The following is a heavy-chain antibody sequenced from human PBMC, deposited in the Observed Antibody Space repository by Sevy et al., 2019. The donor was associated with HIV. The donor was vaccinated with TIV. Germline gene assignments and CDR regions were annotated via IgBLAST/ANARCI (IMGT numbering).Heavy chain of an antibody. D-gene: IGHD3-10*01. CDR1: GFTFSDYY. CDR3: ARDLRVSTMVRGVFDY. Sequence: GESLKISCAASGFTFSDYYMSWIRQAPGKGLEWVSYISSSGSTIYYADSVKGRFTISRDNAKNSLYLQMNSLGAEDTAVYYCARDLRVSTMVRGVFDYWGQGTLVTVSS. CDR2: ISSSGSTI. J-gene: IGHJ4*02. V-gene: IGHV3-11*01.